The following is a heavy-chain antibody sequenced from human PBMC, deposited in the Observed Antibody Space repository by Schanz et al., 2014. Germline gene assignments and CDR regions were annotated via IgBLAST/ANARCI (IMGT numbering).Heavy chain of an antibody. CDR1: GFTFSSYA. CDR3: AREQIMAAAGLVDY. D-gene: IGHD6-13*01. Sequence: EVQLVESGGYLVQPGGSLRLSCAASGFTFSSYAMSWVRQAPGKGLEWVSTISASGGSTYYADSVKGRFTISRDNSRNTLYLQMNSLRAEDTAVYYCAREQIMAAAGLVDYWGHGTLVTVSA. CDR2: ISASGGST. V-gene: IGHV3-23*04. J-gene: IGHJ4*01.